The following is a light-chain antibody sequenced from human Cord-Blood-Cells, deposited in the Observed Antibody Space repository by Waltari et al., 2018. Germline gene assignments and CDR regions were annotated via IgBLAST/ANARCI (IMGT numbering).Light chain of an antibody. Sequence: DIVMTQSPDSLAVSLGERANINCKSSQSVLYNSNNKNYLAWYQQKPGQPPKLLIYWASTGESGVPDRFSGSGSGTDFTLTISSLQAEDVAVYYCQQYYSTPPTFGQGTKVEIK. CDR3: QQYYSTPPT. CDR1: QSVLYNSNNKNY. CDR2: WAS. J-gene: IGKJ1*01. V-gene: IGKV4-1*01.